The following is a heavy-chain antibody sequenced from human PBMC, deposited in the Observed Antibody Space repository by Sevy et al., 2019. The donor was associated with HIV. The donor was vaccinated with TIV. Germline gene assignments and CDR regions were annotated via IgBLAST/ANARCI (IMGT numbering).Heavy chain of an antibody. V-gene: IGHV3-30*03. J-gene: IGHJ4*02. D-gene: IGHD5-18*01. CDR3: ARDGACGYSYGFVDY. CDR2: ISYDGSNK. Sequence: GGSLRLSCAASGFTFSSYGMHWVRQAPGKGLEWVAVISYDGSNKYYADSVKGRFTISRDNSKNTLYLQMNSLRAEDTAVYYCARDGACGYSYGFVDYWGQGTLVTVSS. CDR1: GFTFSSYG.